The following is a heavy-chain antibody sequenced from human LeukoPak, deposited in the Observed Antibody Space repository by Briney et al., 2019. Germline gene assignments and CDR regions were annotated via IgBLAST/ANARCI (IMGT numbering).Heavy chain of an antibody. CDR2: IYYSGST. CDR1: GGSFSGYY. D-gene: IGHD1-26*01. V-gene: IGHV4-34*01. J-gene: IGHJ4*02. Sequence: SETLSLICAVYGGSFSGYYWSWIRQPPGKGLEWIGTIYYSGSTYYNPSLKSRVTISVDTPKNQFSLKLSSVTAADTAVYYCARHPPGGSYYYWGQGTLVTVSS. CDR3: ARHPPGGSYYY.